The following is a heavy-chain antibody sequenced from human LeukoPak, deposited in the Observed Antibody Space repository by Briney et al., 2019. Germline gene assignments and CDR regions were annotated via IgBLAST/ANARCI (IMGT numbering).Heavy chain of an antibody. CDR3: AKGRIVGATSFDY. CDR1: GFSVSNYD. Sequence: GGSLRLSCAASGFSVSNYDMSWVRQAPGKGLEWVSGISNDGGRTYYADSVKGRLTISRDNSKNSLYLQMNSLRVEDTAVYYCAKGRIVGATSFDYWARDPWSPSPQ. D-gene: IGHD1-26*01. J-gene: IGHJ4*02. CDR2: ISNDGGRT. V-gene: IGHV3-23*01.